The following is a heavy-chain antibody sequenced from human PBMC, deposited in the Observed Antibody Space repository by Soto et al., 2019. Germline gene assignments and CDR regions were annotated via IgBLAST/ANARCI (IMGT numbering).Heavy chain of an antibody. CDR3: AREATVLRGMVQFGYYYYYMDV. CDR2: IYHSGST. D-gene: IGHD3-10*01. Sequence: SETLSLTCAVSSGSISSSNWWSWVRQPPGKGLEWIGEIYHSGSTNYNPSLKSRVTISVDKSKNQFSLKLSSVTAADTAVYYCAREATVLRGMVQFGYYYYYMDVWGKGTTVTVSS. V-gene: IGHV4-4*02. CDR1: SGSISSSNW. J-gene: IGHJ6*03.